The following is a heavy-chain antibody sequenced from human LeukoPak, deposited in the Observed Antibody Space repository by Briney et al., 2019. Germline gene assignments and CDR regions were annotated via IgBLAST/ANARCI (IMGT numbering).Heavy chain of an antibody. Sequence: GGSLRLSCAASGFTFSSYGMHWVRQAPGKGLEWVAVIWYDGSNKYYADSVKGRFTISRDNSKNMLYLQMNSLRAEDTAVYYCAKWKYSNSGIDDYWGQGTLVTVSS. D-gene: IGHD6-6*01. V-gene: IGHV3-33*06. CDR1: GFTFSSYG. CDR3: AKWKYSNSGIDDY. J-gene: IGHJ4*02. CDR2: IWYDGSNK.